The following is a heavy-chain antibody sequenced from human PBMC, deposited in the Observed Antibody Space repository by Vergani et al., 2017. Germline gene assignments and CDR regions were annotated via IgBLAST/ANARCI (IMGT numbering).Heavy chain of an antibody. D-gene: IGHD6-6*01. Sequence: QVQLQQWGAGLLKPSETLSLTCAVYGGSFSGYYQSWIRQPPGKGLEWIGEINHSGSTNYNPSLKSRVTISVDTSKNQFSLKLSSVTAADTAVYYCARLLGSSSGGDYWGQGTLVTVSS. CDR2: INHSGST. V-gene: IGHV4-34*01. J-gene: IGHJ4*02. CDR1: GGSFSGYY. CDR3: ARLLGSSSGGDY.